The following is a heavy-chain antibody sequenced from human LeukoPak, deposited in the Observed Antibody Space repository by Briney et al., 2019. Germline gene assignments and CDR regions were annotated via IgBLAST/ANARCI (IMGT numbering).Heavy chain of an antibody. CDR1: GFTFSGYG. Sequence: GSLRLSCAASGFTFSGYGMHWVRQAPGKGLEWIGEINHSGSTNYNPSLKSRVTISVDTSKKQFSLKLGSVTAADTAVYYCGRLTSDIKMFGGVTPDYYYMDVWGKGTTVTISS. CDR3: GRLTSDIKMFGGVTPDYYYMDV. D-gene: IGHD3-16*01. V-gene: IGHV4-34*01. J-gene: IGHJ6*03. CDR2: INHSGST.